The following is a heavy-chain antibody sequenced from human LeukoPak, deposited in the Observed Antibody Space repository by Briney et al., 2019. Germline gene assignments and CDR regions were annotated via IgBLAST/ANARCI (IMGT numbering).Heavy chain of an antibody. V-gene: IGHV4-38-2*02. CDR2: IYHSGST. CDR3: ARGGWSQVFEGDYFDY. CDR1: GYSISSGYY. D-gene: IGHD2-15*01. J-gene: IGHJ4*02. Sequence: SETLSLTCTVSGYSISSGYYWGWIRQPPGKGLEWIGSIYHSGSTYYNPSLKSRVTISVDTSKNQFSLKLSSVTAADTAVYYCARGGWSQVFEGDYFDYWGQGTLVTVSS.